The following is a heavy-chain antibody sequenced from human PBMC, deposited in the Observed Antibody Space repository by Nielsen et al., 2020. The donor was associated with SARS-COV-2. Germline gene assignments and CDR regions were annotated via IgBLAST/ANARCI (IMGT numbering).Heavy chain of an antibody. CDR2: IKQDGSEK. CDR3: ARDNSSSSLDY. V-gene: IGHV3-7*01. D-gene: IGHD6-6*01. Sequence: GGSLRLSCAASGFTFSSYAMSWVRQAPGKGLEWVANIKQDGSEKYYVDSVKGRFTISRDNAKNSLYLQMNSLRAEDTAVYYCARDNSSSSLDYWGQGTLVTVSS. CDR1: GFTFSSYA. J-gene: IGHJ4*02.